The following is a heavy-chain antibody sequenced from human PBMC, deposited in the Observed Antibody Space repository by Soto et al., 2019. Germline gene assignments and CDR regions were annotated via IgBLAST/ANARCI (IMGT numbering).Heavy chain of an antibody. Sequence: QVQLVESGRGVVQPGRSLRLSCAASGFTFSSYAMHWVRQAPGKGLEWVAVISYDGSNKYYADSVKGRFTISRDNSKNTLYLQMNSLRAEDTAVYYCAREAVAGTGYYYGMDVWGQGTTVTVSS. J-gene: IGHJ6*02. CDR3: AREAVAGTGYYYGMDV. D-gene: IGHD6-19*01. CDR2: ISYDGSNK. V-gene: IGHV3-30-3*01. CDR1: GFTFSSYA.